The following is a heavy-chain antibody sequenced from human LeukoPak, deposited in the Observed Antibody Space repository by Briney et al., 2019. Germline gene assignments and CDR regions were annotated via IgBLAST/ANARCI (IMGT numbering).Heavy chain of an antibody. CDR2: IKQDGSEK. Sequence: GGSLRLSCAASGFTFSSYWMSWVRQAPGKGLEWVANIKQDGSEKYYVGSVKGRFTISRDNAKNSLYLQMNSLRAEDTAVYYCARDGDRTYYDILTGYRLDYYYYYMDVWGKGTTVTISS. V-gene: IGHV3-7*03. CDR3: ARDGDRTYYDILTGYRLDYYYYYMDV. J-gene: IGHJ6*03. CDR1: GFTFSSYW. D-gene: IGHD3-9*01.